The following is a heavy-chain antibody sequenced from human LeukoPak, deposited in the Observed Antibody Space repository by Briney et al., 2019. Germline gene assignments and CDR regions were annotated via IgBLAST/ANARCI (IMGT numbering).Heavy chain of an antibody. CDR1: GFTFSHFW. CDR2: IKQDGSVQ. J-gene: IGHJ4*02. D-gene: IGHD3-22*01. V-gene: IGHV3-7*01. CDR3: ATTYDSSGCD. Sequence: GGSLRLSCAASGFTFSHFWMAWVRQAPGKGLEWVANIKQDGSVQFYGDSVRGRFTISRDNAKNSLYLQMNSLRAEDTAVYYCATTYDSSGCDWGQGTLVTVSS.